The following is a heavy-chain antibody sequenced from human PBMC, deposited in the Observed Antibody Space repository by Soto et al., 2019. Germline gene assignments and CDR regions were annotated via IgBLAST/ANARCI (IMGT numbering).Heavy chain of an antibody. CDR3: ARHAGYSSGWYVYYFDY. V-gene: IGHV4-39*01. J-gene: IGHJ4*02. D-gene: IGHD6-19*01. CDR2: IYYSGST. CDR1: GGSISSSSYY. Sequence: SETLSLTCTVSGGSISSSSYYWGWIRQPPREGLEWIGSIYYSGSTYYNPCLKSRVTISVDTSKNQFSLKLSSVTAADTAVYYCARHAGYSSGWYVYYFDYWGQGTLVTVSS.